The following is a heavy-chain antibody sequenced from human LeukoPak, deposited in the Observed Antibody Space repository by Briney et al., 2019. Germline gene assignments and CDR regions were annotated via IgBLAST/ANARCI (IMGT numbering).Heavy chain of an antibody. CDR3: AKDREMATIHYYFDY. CDR2: ISSSAIYI. D-gene: IGHD5-24*01. V-gene: IGHV3-21*04. Sequence: GGSLRLSCAASGFTFSSYTMNWVRQAPGKGLEWVSSISSSAIYIYYADSVQGRFTISRDNPKNSVYLQMNSLRAEDTAVYYCAKDREMATIHYYFDYWGQGTLVTVSS. J-gene: IGHJ4*02. CDR1: GFTFSSYT.